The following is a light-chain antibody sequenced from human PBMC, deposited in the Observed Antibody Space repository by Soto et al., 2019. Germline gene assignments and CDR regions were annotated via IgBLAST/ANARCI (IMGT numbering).Light chain of an antibody. CDR2: KTN. CDR1: SSNIGNNH. CDR3: AAWDDSLRVWV. Sequence: SVLTQPPSASGTPGQRVTISCSGSSSNIGNNHLFWYQQLPGTAPKLLIYKTNHRPSRVPDRFSASKSGTSASLAISGLRSEDEADYYCAAWDDSLRVWVFGGGTKLTVL. J-gene: IGLJ3*02. V-gene: IGLV1-47*01.